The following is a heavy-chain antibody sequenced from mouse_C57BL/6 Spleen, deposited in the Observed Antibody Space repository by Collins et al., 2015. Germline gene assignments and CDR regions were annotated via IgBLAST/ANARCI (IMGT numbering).Heavy chain of an antibody. D-gene: IGHD3-1*01. CDR1: GYTFTSYW. Sequence: QVQLQQPGAELVKPGASVKLSCKASGYTFTSYWTHWVKQRPGQGLEWIGEIDPSDSYTNYNQKFKGKATLTVDKSSSTAYMQLSSLTSEDSAVYYCVRSARATPAYWGQVTLVTVSA. CDR3: VRSARATPAY. V-gene: IGHV1-69*02. CDR2: IDPSDSYT. J-gene: IGHJ3*01.